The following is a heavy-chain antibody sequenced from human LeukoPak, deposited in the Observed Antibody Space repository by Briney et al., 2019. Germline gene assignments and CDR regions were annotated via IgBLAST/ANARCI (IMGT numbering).Heavy chain of an antibody. D-gene: IGHD6-6*01. CDR3: ATGIAARPGSLDY. V-gene: IGHV4-31*03. CDR2: IYYSGST. J-gene: IGHJ4*02. Sequence: SQTLSLTCTVSGGSIRSGDYYWSWIRQHPGKGLEWIGYIYYSGSTYYNPSLKSRVTISVDTSKNQFSLKLSSVTAADTAVYYCATGIAARPGSLDYWGQGTLVTVSS. CDR1: GGSIRSGDYY.